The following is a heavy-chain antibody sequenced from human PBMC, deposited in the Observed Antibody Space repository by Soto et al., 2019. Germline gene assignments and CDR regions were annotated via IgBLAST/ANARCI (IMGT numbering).Heavy chain of an antibody. V-gene: IGHV4-4*07. Sequence: HVQLQVSGPGLVKPSETLSLSCSVSGASLLSSYWSWVRQPAGKGLEWIGHIFSSGRTSYNPSLKSRLTMSIDTSKNLFSLNLSSVTAADTAVYYCAKGWDVKYFDKWGQGTLVTVSS. D-gene: IGHD1-26*01. CDR1: GASLLSSY. J-gene: IGHJ4*02. CDR2: IFSSGRT. CDR3: AKGWDVKYFDK.